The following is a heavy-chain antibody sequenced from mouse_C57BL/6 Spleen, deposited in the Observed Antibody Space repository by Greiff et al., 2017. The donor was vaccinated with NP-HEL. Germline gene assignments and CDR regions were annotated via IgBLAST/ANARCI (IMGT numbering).Heavy chain of an antibody. CDR1: GYTFTSYG. CDR2: IYPRSGNT. J-gene: IGHJ4*01. V-gene: IGHV1-81*01. Sequence: QVQLQQSGAELARPGASVKLSCKASGYTFTSYGISWVKQRTGQGLEWIGEIYPRSGNTYYNEKFKGKATLTADKSSSTAYMELRSLTSEDSAVYFCARTAQSTDYYAMDYWGQGTSVTVSS. CDR3: ARTAQSTDYYAMDY. D-gene: IGHD3-2*02.